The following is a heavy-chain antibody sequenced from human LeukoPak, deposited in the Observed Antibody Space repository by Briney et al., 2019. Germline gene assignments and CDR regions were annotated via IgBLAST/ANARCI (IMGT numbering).Heavy chain of an antibody. Sequence: KASETLSLTCAVYGGSFSGYYWSWIRQPPGKGLEWIGEINHSGSTNYNPSLKSRVTISVDTSKNQFSLKLSSVTAADTAVYYCARGRRSSQPTPPDYWGQGTLVTVSS. CDR3: ARGRRSSQPTPPDY. CDR2: INHSGST. CDR1: GGSFSGYY. J-gene: IGHJ4*02. V-gene: IGHV4-34*01. D-gene: IGHD2-2*01.